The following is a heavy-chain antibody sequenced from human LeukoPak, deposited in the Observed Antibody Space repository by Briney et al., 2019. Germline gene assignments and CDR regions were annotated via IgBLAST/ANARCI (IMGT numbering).Heavy chain of an antibody. CDR3: ASTGTPVVGGIDY. V-gene: IGHV4-59*01. CDR1: GGSISSYY. D-gene: IGHD2-15*01. Sequence: PSETLSLTCTVSGGSISSYYWIWIRQPPGKGLEWIGYIYYSGSTNYNPSLKSRVTISVDTSKNQFSLKLSSVTAADTAVYYCASTGTPVVGGIDYWGQGTLVTVSS. CDR2: IYYSGST. J-gene: IGHJ4*02.